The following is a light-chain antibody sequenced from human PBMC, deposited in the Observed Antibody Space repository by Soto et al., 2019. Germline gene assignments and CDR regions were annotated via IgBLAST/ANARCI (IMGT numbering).Light chain of an antibody. V-gene: IGKV1-12*01. CDR3: QQANSFPPP. CDR1: QGVGNW. Sequence: DTHMTQSPSSVSASVGDRVTITCRGGQGVGNWLAWYQQRPGKAPKLLIYAASTLLSGVPSRFSGSESGTDFTLTISSLQPEDFATYYCQQANSFPPPFGPGTKVDIK. J-gene: IGKJ3*01. CDR2: AAS.